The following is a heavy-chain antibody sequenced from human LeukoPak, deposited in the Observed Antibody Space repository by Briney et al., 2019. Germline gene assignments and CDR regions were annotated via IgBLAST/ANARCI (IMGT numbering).Heavy chain of an antibody. CDR2: INPNNGGT. Sequence: ASVKVSCKASGYTFTGYYMHWVRQAPGQGLEWMGWINPNNGGTNYAQKFQGRATMTRDTSISTAYMELSRLRSDDTAVYYCAMSHDYYDSSGYYYFDYWGQGTLVTVSS. CDR3: AMSHDYYDSSGYYYFDY. J-gene: IGHJ4*02. CDR1: GYTFTGYY. D-gene: IGHD3-22*01. V-gene: IGHV1-2*02.